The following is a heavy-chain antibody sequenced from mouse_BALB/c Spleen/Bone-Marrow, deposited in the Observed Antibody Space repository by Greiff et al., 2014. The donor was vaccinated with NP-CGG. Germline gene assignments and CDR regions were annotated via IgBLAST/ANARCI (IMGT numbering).Heavy chain of an antibody. CDR3: ARGTPGAMMDY. CDR1: GYTFTSYW. V-gene: IGHV1S81*02. J-gene: IGHJ4*01. Sequence: VQLQQSGTELVKPGASVKLSCKASGYTFTSYWIHWVKQRPGQGLEWIGEIHPSNGRTNYSEKFKTKAALTVDTSSTTAHMQLSSLTSEDSAVYYCARGTPGAMMDYWGQGTSVTVSS. D-gene: IGHD3-3*01. CDR2: IHPSNGRT.